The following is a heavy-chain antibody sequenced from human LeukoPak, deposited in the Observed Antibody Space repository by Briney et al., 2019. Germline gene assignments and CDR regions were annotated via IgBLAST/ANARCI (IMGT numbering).Heavy chain of an antibody. CDR3: ARGEGGYDFWGGYYSFGFDY. CDR2: INHSGST. J-gene: IGHJ4*02. Sequence: SETLSLTCAVHGGSFSGYYWSWIRQPPGKGLEWIGEINHSGSTNYNPSLKSRVTISVDTSKNQFSLKLSSVTAADTAVYYCARGEGGYDFWGGYYSFGFDYWGQGTLVTVSS. CDR1: GGSFSGYY. D-gene: IGHD3-3*01. V-gene: IGHV4-34*01.